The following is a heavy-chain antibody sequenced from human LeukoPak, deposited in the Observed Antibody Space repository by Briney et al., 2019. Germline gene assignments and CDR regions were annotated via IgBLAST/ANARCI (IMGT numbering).Heavy chain of an antibody. CDR3: ARVYQSAEYYFDY. J-gene: IGHJ4*02. D-gene: IGHD2-2*01. Sequence: PSETLSLTCTVSGGSISSYYWSWIRQPPGKGLEWIGYIYYTGSTEYHPSLKSRVTISLDTSKNQFSLKLTSVTAADTAVYYCARVYQSAEYYFDYWGQGNLVSVSS. V-gene: IGHV4-59*01. CDR2: IYYTGST. CDR1: GGSISSYY.